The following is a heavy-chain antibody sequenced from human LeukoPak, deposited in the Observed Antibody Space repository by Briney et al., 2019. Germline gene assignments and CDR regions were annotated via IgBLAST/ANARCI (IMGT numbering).Heavy chain of an antibody. J-gene: IGHJ6*03. D-gene: IGHD6-6*01. CDR1: GGSISSYY. CDR3: AREVSSSSHYYYYYMDV. V-gene: IGHV4-59*01. CDR2: IYYSGST. Sequence: PSETLSLTRTVSGGSISSYYWSWIRQPPGKGLEWIGYIYYSGSTNYNPSLKSRVTISVDTSKNQFSLKLSSVTAADTAVYYCAREVSSSSHYYYYYMDVWGKGTTVTVSS.